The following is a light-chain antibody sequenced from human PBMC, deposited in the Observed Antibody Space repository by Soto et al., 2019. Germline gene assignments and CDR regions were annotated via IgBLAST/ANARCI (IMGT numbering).Light chain of an antibody. J-gene: IGKJ3*01. CDR3: HQYDKWPSFT. Sequence: EIVMTQSPGTLSVSPGERATLLCRASQSVSNNLAWYQPKPGQAPRLLIYDASTRATGIPARFSGSGSGTDFTLTIISPQSDDYGVYYCHQYDKWPSFTFGPGTQVDIK. CDR1: QSVSNN. V-gene: IGKV3-15*01. CDR2: DAS.